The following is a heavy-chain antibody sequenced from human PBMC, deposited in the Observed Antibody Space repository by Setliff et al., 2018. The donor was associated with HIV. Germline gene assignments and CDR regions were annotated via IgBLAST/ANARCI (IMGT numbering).Heavy chain of an antibody. V-gene: IGHV4-61*09. D-gene: IGHD4-17*01. J-gene: IGHJ4*02. Sequence: TLSLTCSVSGGSISSGSYYWTWIRQPAGKGPEWIGHIYTNGYTNYNPSLKSRVTISVDTSKNQFSLRLTSVTAADTAVYFCARVETTVTSRLDYWGQGTLVTVS. CDR2: IYTNGYT. CDR3: ARVETTVTSRLDY. CDR1: GGSISSGSYY.